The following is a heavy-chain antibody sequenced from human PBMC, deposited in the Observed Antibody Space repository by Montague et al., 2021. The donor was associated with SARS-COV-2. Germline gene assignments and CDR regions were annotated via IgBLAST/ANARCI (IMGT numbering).Heavy chain of an antibody. Sequence: SLRLSCAASGFTFDVYGMSWIRQVPGKGLEWVAGITWNGITTGYADAVKGRFTISRDNAKKSLYLKMKSLRAEDTALYYCTRGFRGGPFDCWGQGSLVTVSS. V-gene: IGHV3-20*04. CDR2: ITWNGITT. D-gene: IGHD3-10*01. CDR1: GFTFDVYG. CDR3: TRGFRGGPFDC. J-gene: IGHJ4*02.